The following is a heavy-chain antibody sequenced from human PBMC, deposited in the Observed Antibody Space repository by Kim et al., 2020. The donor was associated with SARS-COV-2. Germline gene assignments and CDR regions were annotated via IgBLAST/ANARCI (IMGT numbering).Heavy chain of an antibody. V-gene: IGHV3-30*18. D-gene: IGHD1-1*01. CDR1: GFTFSLFG. Sequence: GGSLRLSCAASGFTFSLFGLHWVRQAPGKGLEWVAVISYDGEQIYYADSVKGRVTISKDNSNNTLYLQMNSLRTEDTAVYYCAKASLWNGGRDYWCQGILVTVSS. CDR3: AKASLWNGGRDY. J-gene: IGHJ4*02. CDR2: ISYDGEQI.